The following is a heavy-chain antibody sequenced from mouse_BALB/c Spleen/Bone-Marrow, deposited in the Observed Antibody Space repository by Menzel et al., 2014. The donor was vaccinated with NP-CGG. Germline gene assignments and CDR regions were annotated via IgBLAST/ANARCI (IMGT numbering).Heavy chain of an antibody. J-gene: IGHJ2*01. CDR1: GYTFTSYW. CDR3: TRDDYGY. D-gene: IGHD2-4*01. Sequence: QVQLQQPGAELVKPGASVKMSCKASGYTFTSYWMHWVKQRPGQGLEWIGTIDPSDSYTSYNQKFKGKATLTVDTSSSTAYMQLSSLTSEDSAVYYCTRDDYGYWGKAPLSQSPQ. V-gene: IGHV1S127*01. CDR2: IDPSDSYT.